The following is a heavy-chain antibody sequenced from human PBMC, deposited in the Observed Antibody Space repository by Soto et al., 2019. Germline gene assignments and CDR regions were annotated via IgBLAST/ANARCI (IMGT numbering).Heavy chain of an antibody. CDR2: LTPMHGTT. J-gene: IGHJ6*02. Sequence: QVQLVQSGAEVKKPGSSVRVSCKASGDTFTAHSISWVRQAPAQGLEWLGVLTPMHGTTNYSPKFQGRVTITADDSARTAFLDLTRVKSDDSAVYYCASLRLEPEGGDLPLMFGLDVWGQGTTVSVSS. CDR3: ASLRLEPEGGDLPLMFGLDV. CDR1: GDTFTAHS. D-gene: IGHD1-1*01. V-gene: IGHV1-69*01.